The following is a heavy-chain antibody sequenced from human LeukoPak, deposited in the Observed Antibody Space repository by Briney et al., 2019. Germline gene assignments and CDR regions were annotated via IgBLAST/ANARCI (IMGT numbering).Heavy chain of an antibody. Sequence: SETLSLTCTVSGGSISSSSYYWGWIRQPPGKGLEWIGSIYYSGSTNYNPSLKSRVTISVDTSKNQFSLKLSSVTAADTAVYYCARDRDPSTGSYAFDPWGQGTLVTVSS. V-gene: IGHV4-39*07. CDR1: GGSISSSSYY. CDR2: IYYSGST. D-gene: IGHD1-26*01. J-gene: IGHJ5*02. CDR3: ARDRDPSTGSYAFDP.